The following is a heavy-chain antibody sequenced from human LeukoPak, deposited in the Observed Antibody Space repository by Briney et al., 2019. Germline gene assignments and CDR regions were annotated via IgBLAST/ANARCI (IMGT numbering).Heavy chain of an antibody. D-gene: IGHD3-3*01. CDR2: ISKDGSER. J-gene: IGHJ4*02. CDR1: GFTFSSHW. Sequence: GGSLRLSCEASGFTFSSHWMRWARQAPGKGLEWVADISKDGSERNYVNSVKGRFSISRDNAKNSLYLQMNSLRADDTAVYYCARDAEWSIDYWGQGTLVTVSS. CDR3: ARDAEWSIDY. V-gene: IGHV3-7*01.